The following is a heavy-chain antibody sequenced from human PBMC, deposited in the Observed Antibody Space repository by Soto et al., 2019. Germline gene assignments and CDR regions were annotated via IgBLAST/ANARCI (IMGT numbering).Heavy chain of an antibody. D-gene: IGHD3-22*01. V-gene: IGHV1-46*01. J-gene: IGHJ3*02. CDR3: ARDLNYNDSSGYATDAFDI. CDR2: INPSGGST. CDR1: GYTFTSYY. Sequence: QVQLVQSGAEVKKPGASVKVSCKASGYTFTSYYMHWVRQAPGQGLEWMGIINPSGGSTSYAQKFQGRVTMTRDTSTSTVYMELSSLRSEDTAVYYCARDLNYNDSSGYATDAFDIWGQGTMVTVSS.